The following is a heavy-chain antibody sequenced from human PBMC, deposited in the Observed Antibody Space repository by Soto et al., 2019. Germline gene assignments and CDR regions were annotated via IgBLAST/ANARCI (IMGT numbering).Heavy chain of an antibody. CDR3: AKEPVGPDWYFDL. CDR1: GFTFRSYA. CDR2: ISGSGIST. J-gene: IGHJ2*01. V-gene: IGHV3-23*01. Sequence: DVQLLESGGGLVQPGGSLRLSCAASGFTFRSYAMSWVRQAPGKGLEWVSGISGSGISTHYADSVKGRFTVSRDNSKNTLYLQMNSLIAKDTAVYNCAKEPVGPDWYFDLWGRGTLVTVSS.